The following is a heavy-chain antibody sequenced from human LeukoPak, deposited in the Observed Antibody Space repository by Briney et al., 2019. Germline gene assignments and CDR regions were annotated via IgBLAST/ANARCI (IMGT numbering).Heavy chain of an antibody. V-gene: IGHV3-74*03. Sequence: GGSLRLSCAASGFSFSNYWMHWVRQAPGNGLVWVSRIKGDGMSTMYADSVKGRFTISSDNAKNTLYLQMNSLRAEDTAVYYCAGDDSFDSWGKGTLVSVSS. D-gene: IGHD2-21*01. J-gene: IGHJ4*02. CDR3: AGDDSFDS. CDR2: IKGDGMST. CDR1: GFSFSNYW.